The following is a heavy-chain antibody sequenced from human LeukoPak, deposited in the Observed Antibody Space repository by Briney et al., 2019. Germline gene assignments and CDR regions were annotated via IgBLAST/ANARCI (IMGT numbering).Heavy chain of an antibody. CDR3: AGGRVQGTWRDLEH. V-gene: IGHV3-66*01. CDR2: IYSGGDT. Sequence: GGSLRLSCAASGFTFSSYWMSWVRQAPGKGLEWVSVIYSGGDTYYADSVRGRFTISRDNSKNTVSLQMNSLRAEDTAVYYCAGGRVQGTWRDLEHWGQGTLVTVSS. CDR1: GFTFSSYW. D-gene: IGHD3-10*01. J-gene: IGHJ4*02.